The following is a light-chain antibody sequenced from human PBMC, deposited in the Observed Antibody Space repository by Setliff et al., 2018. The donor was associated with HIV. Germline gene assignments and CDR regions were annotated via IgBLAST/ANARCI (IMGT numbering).Light chain of an antibody. V-gene: IGLV2-23*02. CDR3: CSYAGGSPPVV. CDR1: ASNIGTYNL. Sequence: QSALAQPASVSESPGQSITISCTGSASNIGTYNLVSWYRQHPGKAPQLIIFEVSERPSGVSSRFSGSKSGHTASLTISGIQADDEGDYYCCSYAGGSPPVVFGGGTKVTVL. J-gene: IGLJ2*01. CDR2: EVS.